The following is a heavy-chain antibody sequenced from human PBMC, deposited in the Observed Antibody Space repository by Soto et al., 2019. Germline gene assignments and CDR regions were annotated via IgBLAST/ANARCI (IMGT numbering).Heavy chain of an antibody. Sequence: QVQLVESGGGVVQPGRSLRLSCAASGFTFSSYAMHWVRQAPGKGLEWVAVISYDGRNKYYADSVKGRFTISRDNSKNTLYLQMNSLRAEDTAVYYWAQGGPGSYFDYGGQGTRVTVSS. D-gene: IGHD1-26*01. CDR2: ISYDGRNK. CDR3: AQGGPGSYFDY. V-gene: IGHV3-30-3*01. J-gene: IGHJ4*02. CDR1: GFTFSSYA.